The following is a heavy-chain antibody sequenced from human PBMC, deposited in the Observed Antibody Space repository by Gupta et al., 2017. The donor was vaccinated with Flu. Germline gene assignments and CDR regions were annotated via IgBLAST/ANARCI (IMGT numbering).Heavy chain of an antibody. V-gene: IGHV3-48*01. CDR3: GRVWPGDV. CDR2: ISNSSPTM. J-gene: IGHJ6*02. CDR1: GFTFSSYS. Sequence: EVQLVESGGGLVQPGGSLRLSCVTSGFTFSSYSMIWVRQAPGRGLEWVSYISNSSPTMYYADSVKGRFTISRDNAENSVYLQMNSLRAEDTAVYYCGRVWPGDVWGQGTTVTVS. D-gene: IGHD1-14*01.